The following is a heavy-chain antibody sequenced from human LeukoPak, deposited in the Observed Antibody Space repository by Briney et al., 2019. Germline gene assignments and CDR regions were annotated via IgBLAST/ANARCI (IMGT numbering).Heavy chain of an antibody. D-gene: IGHD1-26*01. V-gene: IGHV3-23*01. CDR1: GFTFRDYA. CDR3: AKDLRGSGRMIDY. CDR2: ICDSGGSV. Sequence: GGSLRLSCAASGFTFRDYAMSWVRQALGKGLERVSVICDSGGSVYSVESVKRRFTSYRYNSKNTVEIQMNSLRVEDTDVYYCAKDLRGSGRMIDYWGQGTLVTASS. J-gene: IGHJ4*02.